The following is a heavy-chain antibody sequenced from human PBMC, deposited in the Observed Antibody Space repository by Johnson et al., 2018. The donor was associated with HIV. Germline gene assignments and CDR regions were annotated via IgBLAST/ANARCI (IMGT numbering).Heavy chain of an antibody. Sequence: VQLVESGGGVVQPGRSLRFCCVVSGFIFSHHDIDWVRQAPGKGMQWVAVGSSDGSNKHYADSVKGRITISRDDSKNTLYLQMNSLKTEDTAVYYCTTDSVSRIRPGVAFDIWGQGTMVTVSS. CDR3: TTDSVSRIRPGVAFDI. CDR2: GSSDGSNK. J-gene: IGHJ3*02. CDR1: GFIFSHHD. D-gene: IGHD5/OR15-5a*01. V-gene: IGHV3-30-3*01.